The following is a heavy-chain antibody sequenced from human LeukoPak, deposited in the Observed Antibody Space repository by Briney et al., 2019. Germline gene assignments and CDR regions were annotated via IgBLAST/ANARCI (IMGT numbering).Heavy chain of an antibody. D-gene: IGHD4-17*01. V-gene: IGHV3-48*04. Sequence: GGSLRLSCAASGFTFSSYSMNWVRQAPGKGLEWVSYISSSSSIIYYADSVKGRFTISRDNAKNSLYLQMNSLRAEDTAVYYCARTLTTVTTEYYFDYWGQGTLVTVSS. CDR3: ARTLTTVTTEYYFDY. CDR1: GFTFSSYS. CDR2: ISSSSSII. J-gene: IGHJ4*02.